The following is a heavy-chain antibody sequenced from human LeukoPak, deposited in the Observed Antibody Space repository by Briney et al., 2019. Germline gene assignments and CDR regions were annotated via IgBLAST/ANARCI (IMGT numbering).Heavy chain of an antibody. D-gene: IGHD6-19*01. J-gene: IGHJ6*02. Sequence: PSETLSLTCAVYGGSFNAYYWSWIRQPPGKGLEWIGEINRSGTTNYNPSLKSRVTISVDTSNNQFSLKLSSVTAADTAVYYCARHLYSSGWYGPLSYYYGMDVWGQGTTVTVSS. CDR2: INRSGTT. CDR3: ARHLYSSGWYGPLSYYYGMDV. CDR1: GGSFNAYY. V-gene: IGHV4-34*01.